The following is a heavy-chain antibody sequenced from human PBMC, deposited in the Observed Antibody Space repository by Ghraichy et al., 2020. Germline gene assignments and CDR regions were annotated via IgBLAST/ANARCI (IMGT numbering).Heavy chain of an antibody. CDR3: ARDGVRGVIVMDV. Sequence: GGSLRLSCAASGFTFSSYWMSWVRQAPGKGLEWVANIKQDGSEKYYVDSVKGRFTISRDNAKNSLYLQMNSLRAEDTAVYYCARDGVRGVIVMDVWGQGTTVTVSS. V-gene: IGHV3-7*03. CDR2: IKQDGSEK. D-gene: IGHD3-10*01. J-gene: IGHJ6*02. CDR1: GFTFSSYW.